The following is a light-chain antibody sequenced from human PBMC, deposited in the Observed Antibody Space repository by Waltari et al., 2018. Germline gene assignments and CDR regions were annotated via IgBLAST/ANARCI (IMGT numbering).Light chain of an antibody. Sequence: ALTPPAPRAGSPGQSITTYCTGTHSAPGRYKLGSWYPQPPGKAPKFMIYEVSKRPSGVSNRFSGSKSGNTASLTISEIQAEDEADYYCCSYAGGGTFVFGTGTKVTVL. J-gene: IGLJ1*01. CDR1: HSAPGRYKL. CDR3: CSYAGGGTFV. CDR2: EVS. V-gene: IGLV2-23*02.